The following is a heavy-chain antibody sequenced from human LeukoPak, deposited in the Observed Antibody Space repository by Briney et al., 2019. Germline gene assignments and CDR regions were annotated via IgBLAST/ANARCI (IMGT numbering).Heavy chain of an antibody. V-gene: IGHV3-23*01. Sequence: GGSLRLSCAASGFTFSSYAMSWVRQAPGKGLEWVSAISGSGGSTYYADSVKGRFTISRDNAKNTLYLQMNSLRAEDTAVYYCARGPAANSGNYYVGVYWGQGTLVTVSS. CDR3: ARGPAANSGNYYVGVY. D-gene: IGHD1-26*01. CDR1: GFTFSSYA. J-gene: IGHJ4*02. CDR2: ISGSGGST.